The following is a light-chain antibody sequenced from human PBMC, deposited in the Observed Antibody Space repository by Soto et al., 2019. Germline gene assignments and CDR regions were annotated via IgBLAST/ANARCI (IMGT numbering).Light chain of an antibody. CDR1: SSDVGSYNL. V-gene: IGLV2-23*01. CDR2: EGT. Sequence: QSVLTQPASVSGSPGQSITISCTGTSSDVGSYNLVSWYQQHPGKAPKLMIYEGTKRPSGVSDRFSGSKSGNTASLTISGLQAEDEADYYCCSYVGSSTSVVFGGGTKLTVL. J-gene: IGLJ2*01. CDR3: CSYVGSSTSVV.